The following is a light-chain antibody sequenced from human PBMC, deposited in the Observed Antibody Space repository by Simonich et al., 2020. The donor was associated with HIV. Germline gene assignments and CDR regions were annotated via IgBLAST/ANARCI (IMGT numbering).Light chain of an antibody. CDR1: RSNVGSYNL. CDR2: EGR. Sequence: QSALTPPASVPGSPGQSNPISCTGSRSNVGSYNLVSWYQQHPGKAPKLMIYEGRKRPSGVSNRFSGSKSGNTASLTISWLQAEDEADYYCCSYAGSSTWVFGGGTKLTVL. CDR3: CSYAGSSTWV. J-gene: IGLJ3*02. V-gene: IGLV2-23*01.